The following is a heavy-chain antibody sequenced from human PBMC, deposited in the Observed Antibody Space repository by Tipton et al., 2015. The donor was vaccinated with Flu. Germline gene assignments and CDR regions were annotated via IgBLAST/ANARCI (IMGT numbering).Heavy chain of an antibody. CDR2: IYYTGYP. CDR1: DGSISSSSHY. CDR3: AKVKFAWVKS. Sequence: TLSLTCSVSDGSISSSSHYWGWIRQSPGRGLEWVGSIYYTGYPYHNPSLKSRLAMSIDTSKIQFSLRLSSMTAADTAVYYCAKVKFAWVKSWAQGILVTVSS. J-gene: IGHJ5*02. V-gene: IGHV4-39*07. D-gene: IGHD7-27*01.